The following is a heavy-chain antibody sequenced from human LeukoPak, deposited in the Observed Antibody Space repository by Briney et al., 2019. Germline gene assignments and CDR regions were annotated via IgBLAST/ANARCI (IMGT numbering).Heavy chain of an antibody. D-gene: IGHD2-15*01. CDR1: GFTFSSYA. J-gene: IGHJ6*02. CDR3: ARDTRLLRYYGMDD. Sequence: GRSLRLSCAASGFTFSSYAMHWVRQAPGKGLEWVAVISYDGSNKYYADSVKGRFTISRDNSKNTLYLQMNSLRAEDTAVYYCARDTRLLRYYGMDDWGQGSTVTVYS. CDR2: ISYDGSNK. V-gene: IGHV3-30*04.